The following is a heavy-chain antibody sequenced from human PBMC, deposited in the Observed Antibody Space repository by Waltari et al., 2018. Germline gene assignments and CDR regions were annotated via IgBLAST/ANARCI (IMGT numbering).Heavy chain of an antibody. Sequence: EVQLVESGGGLVQPGGSLRLSCAASGFTFSSYWLHWVRQAPGKGLVWVSRINSDGSSTSYADSVKGRFTISRDNAKNTLYLQMNSLRAEDTAVYYCARGCSGGSCPTYYYYYYMDVWGKGTTVTVSS. J-gene: IGHJ6*03. V-gene: IGHV3-74*01. CDR2: INSDGSST. D-gene: IGHD2-15*01. CDR1: GFTFSSYW. CDR3: ARGCSGGSCPTYYYYYYMDV.